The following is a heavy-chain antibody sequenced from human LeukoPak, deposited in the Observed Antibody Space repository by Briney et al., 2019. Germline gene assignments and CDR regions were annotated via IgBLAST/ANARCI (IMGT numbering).Heavy chain of an antibody. Sequence: ASVKVSCKASGYTFTSYGISWVRQAPGQGLEWMGWISAYNGNTNYAQKLQGRVTMTTDTSTSTAYIELRSLRSDDTAVYYCASSNYYDFWSGYSTLDYWGQGTLVTVSS. CDR3: ASSNYYDFWSGYSTLDY. CDR2: ISAYNGNT. V-gene: IGHV1-18*01. CDR1: GYTFTSYG. J-gene: IGHJ4*02. D-gene: IGHD3-3*01.